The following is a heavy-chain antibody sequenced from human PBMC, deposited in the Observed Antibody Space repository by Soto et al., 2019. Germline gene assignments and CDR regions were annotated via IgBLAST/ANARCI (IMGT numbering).Heavy chain of an antibody. CDR3: ARHPSGRPEKYWRTEYYYYGMDV. CDR1: GGSISSSSYY. J-gene: IGHJ6*02. V-gene: IGHV4-39*01. D-gene: IGHD2-8*02. CDR2: IYYSGST. Sequence: PSETLSLTCTVPGGSISSSSYYWGWIRQPPGKGLEWIGSIYYSGSTYYNPSLKSRVTISVDTSKNQFSLKLSSVTAADTAVYYCARHPSGRPEKYWRTEYYYYGMDVWGQGTTVTVSS.